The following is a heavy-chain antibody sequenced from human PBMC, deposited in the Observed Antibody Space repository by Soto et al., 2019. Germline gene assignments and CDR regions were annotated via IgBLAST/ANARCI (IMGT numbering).Heavy chain of an antibody. J-gene: IGHJ4*02. CDR2: INEDGSEK. D-gene: IGHD3-16*01. V-gene: IGHV3-7*03. CDR1: GFRFSLFW. Sequence: PGGVLRLSCAASGFRFSLFWMSWVRQTPGKGLEWVANINEDGSEKFFADSVKGRFTISRDNAKNSLSLQMNSLTADDTAVYYCARTGWPQSSYYFDYWGQGTLVTVSS. CDR3: ARTGWPQSSYYFDY.